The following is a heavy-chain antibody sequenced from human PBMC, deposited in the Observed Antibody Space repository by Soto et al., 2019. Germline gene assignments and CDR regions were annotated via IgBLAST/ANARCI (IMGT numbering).Heavy chain of an antibody. D-gene: IGHD4-17*01. J-gene: IGHJ6*02. CDR3: ASNNYGEDYYYGMDV. CDR2: IIPIFGTA. V-gene: IGHV1-69*13. CDR1: GGTFSSYA. Sequence: ASVKVSCKASGGTFSSYAISWVRQAPGQGLEWMGGIIPIFGTANYAQKFQGRVTITADESTSTAYMELSSLRSEDTAVYYCASNNYGEDYYYGMDVWGQGTPVTVSS.